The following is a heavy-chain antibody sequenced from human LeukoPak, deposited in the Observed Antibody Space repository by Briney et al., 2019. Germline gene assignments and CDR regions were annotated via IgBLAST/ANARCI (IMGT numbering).Heavy chain of an antibody. V-gene: IGHV5-51*01. CDR3: AVVRSGTYYLFDY. D-gene: IGHD1-26*01. Sequence: GESLKISCKASGYRFTRNWIAWVRQTPGRGLEWMGIVYPSDSETRYNPSFEGQVTISADKSINTAYLQWSSLKASDTAIYYCAVVRSGTYYLFDYWGQGILVTVSS. CDR2: VYPSDSET. J-gene: IGHJ4*02. CDR1: GYRFTRNW.